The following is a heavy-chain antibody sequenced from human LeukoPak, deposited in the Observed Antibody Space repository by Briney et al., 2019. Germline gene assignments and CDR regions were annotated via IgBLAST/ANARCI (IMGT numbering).Heavy chain of an antibody. CDR1: GGSISSYY. Sequence: SETLSLTCTVSGGSISSYYWSWIRQPPGKGLEWIGYIYYSGSTNYNPSLKSRVTISVDTSKNQFSLKLSSVTAADTAVYYCARTHYDILTGSNWFDPWGQGTLVTVSS. J-gene: IGHJ5*02. CDR2: IYYSGST. CDR3: ARTHYDILTGSNWFDP. D-gene: IGHD3-9*01. V-gene: IGHV4-59*01.